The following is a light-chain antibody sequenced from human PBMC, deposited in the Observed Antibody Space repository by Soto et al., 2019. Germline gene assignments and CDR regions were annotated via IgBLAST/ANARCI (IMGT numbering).Light chain of an antibody. Sequence: NFMLTQPHSVSESPGKTVTISCTRSSGSIASSYVQWYQQRPGSAPTTVIYEDNQRPSGVPDRFSGSYDSVSNSASLIISGLKTEDEADYYCQSYDSSTWVFGGGTKLTVL. CDR1: SGSIASSY. CDR3: QSYDSSTWV. CDR2: EDN. J-gene: IGLJ3*02. V-gene: IGLV6-57*04.